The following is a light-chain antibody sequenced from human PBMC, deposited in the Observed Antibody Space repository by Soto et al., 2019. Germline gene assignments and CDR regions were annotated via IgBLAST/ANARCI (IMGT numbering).Light chain of an antibody. J-gene: IGLJ1*01. CDR3: AAWDDSLNGYV. CDR2: EVT. V-gene: IGLV2-8*01. CDR1: SSDVGAYDF. Sequence: QSVLTQPPSASGSPGQSVTISCTGTSSDVGAYDFVSWYQQHPGEAPKLMIYEVTKRPSGVPDRFSGSKSGTSASLAISGLQSEDEADYYCAAWDDSLNGYVFGTGTKVTVL.